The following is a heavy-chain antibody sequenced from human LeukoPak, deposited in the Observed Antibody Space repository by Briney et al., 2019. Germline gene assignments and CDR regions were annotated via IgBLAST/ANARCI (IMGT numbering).Heavy chain of an antibody. CDR1: GGSFSGYY. Sequence: RSSETLSLTCAVYGGSFSGYYWSWNRQPPGKGLEWIGEINHSGSTNYIPSLKSRVTISVDTSKNQFSLKLSSVTAADTAVYYCARGCESGGSCYSTFDYWGQGTLVTVSS. J-gene: IGHJ4*02. V-gene: IGHV4-34*01. CDR3: ARGCESGGSCYSTFDY. D-gene: IGHD2-15*01. CDR2: INHSGST.